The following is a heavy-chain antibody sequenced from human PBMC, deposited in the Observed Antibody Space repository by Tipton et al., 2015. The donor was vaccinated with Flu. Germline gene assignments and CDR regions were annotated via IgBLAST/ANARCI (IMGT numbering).Heavy chain of an antibody. D-gene: IGHD4-23*01. V-gene: IGHV4-30-2*01. J-gene: IGHJ5*02. CDR2: IYYTGGT. CDR3: VRGYQLLSWFDP. Sequence: TLSLTCAVSGDSMNDNVYSWNWIRQPPGKGLEWIGYIYYTGGTHFNPSLKSRVTISVDRSKNQFSLKLNSVTAADTAVYYCVRGYQLLSWFDPWGQGALVTVSS. CDR1: GDSMNDNVYS.